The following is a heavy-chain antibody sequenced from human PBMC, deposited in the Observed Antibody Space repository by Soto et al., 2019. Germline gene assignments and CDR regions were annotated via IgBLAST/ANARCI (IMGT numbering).Heavy chain of an antibody. D-gene: IGHD3-3*01. CDR1: GFTFSNAW. CDR2: IKSKTDGGTT. V-gene: IGHV3-15*01. CDR3: TTAGLGVFGVVIMNYYYYGMDV. Sequence: PGGSLRLSCAASGFTFSNAWMSWVRQAPGKGLEWVGRIKSKTDGGTTDYAAPVKGRFTISRDDSKNTLYLQMNSLKTEDTAVYYCTTAGLGVFGVVIMNYYYYGMDVWGQGTTVTVSS. J-gene: IGHJ6*02.